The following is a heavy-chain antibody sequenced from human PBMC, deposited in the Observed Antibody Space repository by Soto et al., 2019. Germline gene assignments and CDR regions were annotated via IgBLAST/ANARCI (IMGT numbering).Heavy chain of an antibody. V-gene: IGHV3-23*01. J-gene: IGHJ4*02. CDR1: GFTFSGYA. D-gene: IGHD3-16*02. Sequence: GGSLRLSCAASGFTFSGYAMSWVRQAPGKGLEWVSAISGSGGSTYYADSVKGRFTISRDNSKNTLYLQMNSLRAEDTAVYYCAKDVYDYIWGSYRYTPFDYWGQGTLVTVSS. CDR2: ISGSGGST. CDR3: AKDVYDYIWGSYRYTPFDY.